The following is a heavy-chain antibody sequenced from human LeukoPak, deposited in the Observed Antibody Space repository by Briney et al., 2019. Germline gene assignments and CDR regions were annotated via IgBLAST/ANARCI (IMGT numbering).Heavy chain of an antibody. V-gene: IGHV4-59*11. CDR1: GGSISSHY. D-gene: IGHD6-13*01. CDR3: ARAGQQLFDC. CDR2: IYYSGST. J-gene: IGHJ4*02. Sequence: PSETLSLTCTVSGGSISSHYWSWIRQPPGKGLEWIGYIYYSGSTNYNPSLKSRVTISVDTSKNQFSLKLSSVTAADTAVYYCARAGQQLFDCWGQGTLVTVSS.